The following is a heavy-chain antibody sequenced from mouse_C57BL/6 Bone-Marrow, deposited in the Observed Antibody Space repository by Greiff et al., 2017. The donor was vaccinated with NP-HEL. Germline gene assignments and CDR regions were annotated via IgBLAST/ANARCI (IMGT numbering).Heavy chain of an antibody. CDR1: GFTFSDAW. D-gene: IGHD1-1*01. V-gene: IGHV6-6*01. J-gene: IGHJ4*01. CDR2: IRNKANNHAT. CDR3: TSIYYYGSSYERYYAMDY. Sequence: EVKLMESGGGLVQPGGSMKLSCAASGFTFSDAWMDWVRQSPEKGLEWVAEIRNKANNHATYYAESVKGRFTISRDDSKSSVYLQMNSLRAEDTGIYYCTSIYYYGSSYERYYAMDYWGQGTSVTVSS.